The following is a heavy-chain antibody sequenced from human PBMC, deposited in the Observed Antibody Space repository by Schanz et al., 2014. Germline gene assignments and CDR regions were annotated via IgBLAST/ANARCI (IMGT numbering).Heavy chain of an antibody. J-gene: IGHJ5*01. CDR1: GFTFSSYA. CDR2: VPFDGSQK. Sequence: QVQLVESGGGVVQPGRSLRLSCAASGFTFSSYAFHWVRQAPGKGLEWVAFVPFDGSQKFYADSVKGRFTISRDNSKNTLYLQMNTLRAEDTAVYYCAKQHIVRGVIYLNWFDSWGQGTLVTVSS. CDR3: AKQHIVRGVIYLNWFDS. D-gene: IGHD3-10*01. V-gene: IGHV3-30*18.